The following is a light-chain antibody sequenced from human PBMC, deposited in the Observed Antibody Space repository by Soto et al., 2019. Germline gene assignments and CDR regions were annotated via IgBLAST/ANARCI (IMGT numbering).Light chain of an antibody. CDR2: EVV. V-gene: IGLV2-8*01. CDR3: KSYAGSNTYV. Sequence: QSALTQPPSASGSPGQSVTISCTGTKNDIGVYDFVSWYQHHPGKAPRLIIYEVVQRPSGVPDRCSGSKSGNTATLTVAGRQAVDEADYFCKSYAGSNTYVFGSGTKVTVL. CDR1: KNDIGVYDF. J-gene: IGLJ1*01.